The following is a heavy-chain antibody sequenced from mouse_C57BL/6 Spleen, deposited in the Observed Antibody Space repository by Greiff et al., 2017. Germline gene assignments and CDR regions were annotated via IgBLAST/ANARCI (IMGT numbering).Heavy chain of an antibody. CDR1: GYTFTEYT. V-gene: IGHV1-62-2*01. J-gene: IGHJ2*01. CDR3: ARHEDRSRSSTMVSTGVLDY. CDR2: FYPGGGSI. Sequence: QVQLQQSGAELVKPGASVKMSCKASGYTFTEYTIHWVKQRSGQGLEWIGWFYPGGGSIKSNEKFKDKATLTADKSSSTVYMELSRLKSEYSAVYLFARHEDRSRSSTMVSTGVLDYWGQGTTLTVSS. D-gene: IGHD2-2*01.